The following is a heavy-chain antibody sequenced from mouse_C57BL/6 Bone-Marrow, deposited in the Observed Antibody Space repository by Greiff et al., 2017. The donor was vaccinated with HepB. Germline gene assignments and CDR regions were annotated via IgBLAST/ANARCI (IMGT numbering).Heavy chain of an antibody. Sequence: QVQLQQSGAELVRPGTSVKMSCKASGYTFTNYWIGWAKQRPGQGLEWIGVINPGSGGTNYNEKFKGKATLTADKSSSTDYMQLSSLTSEDSAVYFCARKGDPYYYAMDYWGQGTSVTVSS. CDR2: INPGSGGT. V-gene: IGHV1-54*01. CDR3: ARKGDPYYYAMDY. J-gene: IGHJ4*01. D-gene: IGHD2-13*01. CDR1: GYTFTNYW.